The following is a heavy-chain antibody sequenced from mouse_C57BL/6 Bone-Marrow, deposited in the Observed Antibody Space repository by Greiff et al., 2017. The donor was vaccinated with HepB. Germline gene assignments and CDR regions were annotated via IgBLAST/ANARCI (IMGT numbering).Heavy chain of an antibody. Sequence: QVQLQQPGTELVKPGASVKLSCKASGYTFTSYWMHWVKQRPGQGLEWIGNINPSNGGTNYNEKFKSKATLTVDKSSSTAYMQLSSLTSEDSAVYYFAPSAWTWAWFAYWGQGTLVTVSA. J-gene: IGHJ3*01. CDR2: INPSNGGT. V-gene: IGHV1-53*01. D-gene: IGHD3-1*01. CDR3: APSAWTWAWFAY. CDR1: GYTFTSYW.